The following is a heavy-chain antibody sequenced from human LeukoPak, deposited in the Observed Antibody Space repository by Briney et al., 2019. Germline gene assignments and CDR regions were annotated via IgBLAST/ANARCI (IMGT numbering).Heavy chain of an antibody. CDR3: ATVHHG. CDR1: EFTFSSYN. V-gene: IGHV3-21*01. Sequence: PGGSLRLSCVGSEFTFSSYNMNWVRQAPGKGLEWVSSISSSSKYIYYADSVKGRFTVSRDNAKNSLFLQMNSLRAEDTAVYYCATVHHGWGQGTLVTVSS. J-gene: IGHJ4*02. CDR2: ISSSSKYI.